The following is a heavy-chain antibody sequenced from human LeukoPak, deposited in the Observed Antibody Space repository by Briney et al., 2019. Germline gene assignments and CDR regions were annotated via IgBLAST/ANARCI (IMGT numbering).Heavy chain of an antibody. CDR2: IIPIFGIA. D-gene: IGHD6-19*01. CDR3: ARDEGIAVAGVFDY. V-gene: IGHV1-69*04. CDR1: GGTFSSYT. Sequence: SVKVSCKASGGTFSSYTISWVRQAPGQGLEWMGRIIPIFGIANYAQKFQGRVTITADKSTSTAYMELSSLRSEDTAVYYCARDEGIAVAGVFDYWGQGTLVTVSS. J-gene: IGHJ4*02.